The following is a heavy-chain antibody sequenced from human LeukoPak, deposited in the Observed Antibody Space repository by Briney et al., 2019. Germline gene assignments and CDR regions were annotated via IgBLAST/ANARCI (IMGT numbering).Heavy chain of an antibody. Sequence: ASVKVSCKASGYTFTGYYMHWVRQAPGQGLEWMGRINPNSGGTNYAQKIQGRVTMTRDTSISTAYMELSRLRSDDTAVYYCARGWVYYDSSGLPIMSWGQGTLVTVSS. CDR1: GYTFTGYY. CDR3: ARGWVYYDSSGLPIMS. V-gene: IGHV1-2*06. J-gene: IGHJ5*02. D-gene: IGHD3-22*01. CDR2: INPNSGGT.